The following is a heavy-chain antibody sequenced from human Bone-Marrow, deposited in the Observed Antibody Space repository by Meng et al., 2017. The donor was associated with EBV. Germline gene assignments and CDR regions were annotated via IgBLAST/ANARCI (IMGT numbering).Heavy chain of an antibody. J-gene: IGHJ4*02. CDR3: ERGWIKSGSYSIDS. V-gene: IGHV4-4*02. CDR2: IYYTGTT. CDR1: GGSYSINFW. Sequence: QLQVVQPGLVERSGTPSLNVAVSGGSYSINFWWSWFRQPPGKRVEWIGEIYYTGTTTYNPSLKSRVTISVDKYKTKFSLKLNFGTAADKAVYYCERGWIKSGSYSIDSWGQGTLVTVSS. D-gene: IGHD1-26*01.